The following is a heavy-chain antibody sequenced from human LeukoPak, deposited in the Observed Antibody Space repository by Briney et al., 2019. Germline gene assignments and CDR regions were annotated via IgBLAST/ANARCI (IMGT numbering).Heavy chain of an antibody. CDR2: IYYSGST. V-gene: IGHV4-39*07. Sequence: SETLSLTCTVSGDSISSSSSYWGWIRQPPGEGLEWIGSIYYSGSTYYNPSLKSRVTISVDTSKNQFSLKLSSVTAADTAVYYCARGATGPLHYRSGGSCPPPHAFDIWGQGTMVTVSS. J-gene: IGHJ3*02. D-gene: IGHD2-15*01. CDR3: ARGATGPLHYRSGGSCPPPHAFDI. CDR1: GDSISSSSSY.